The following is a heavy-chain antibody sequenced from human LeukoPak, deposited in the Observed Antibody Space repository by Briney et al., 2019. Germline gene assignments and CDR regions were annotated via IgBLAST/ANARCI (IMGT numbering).Heavy chain of an antibody. CDR2: ISSSGSTI. CDR3: ARDPGHCSGGSCYDHFDY. Sequence: GGSLRLSCAASGFTFSSYEMNWVRQAPGKGLEWVSYISSSGSTIYYADSVKGRFTISRDNAKNSLYLQMNSLRAEDTAVYYCARDPGHCSGGSCYDHFDYWGQGTLVTVSS. J-gene: IGHJ4*02. V-gene: IGHV3-48*03. CDR1: GFTFSSYE. D-gene: IGHD2-15*01.